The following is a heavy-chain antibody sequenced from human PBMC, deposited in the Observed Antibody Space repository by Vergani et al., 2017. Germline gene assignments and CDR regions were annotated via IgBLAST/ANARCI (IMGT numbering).Heavy chain of an antibody. V-gene: IGHV3-23*01. CDR2: MSGSGGST. D-gene: IGHD6-19*01. J-gene: IGHJ4*02. CDR1: GFTFSSYA. Sequence: EVQLLESGGGLVQPGGSLRLSCAASGFTFSSYAMSWVRQAPGKGLEGVSAMSGSGGSTYYADSVKGRFTISRDNSKITLYLQMNSLRAEETAVYDCAKDHLESPDSSGWDVGPYWGQGTLVTVSS. CDR3: AKDHLESPDSSGWDVGPY.